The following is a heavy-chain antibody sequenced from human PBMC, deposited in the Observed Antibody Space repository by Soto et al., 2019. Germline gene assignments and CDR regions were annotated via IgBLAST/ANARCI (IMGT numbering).Heavy chain of an antibody. D-gene: IGHD5-18*01. CDR2: ISYDESNR. V-gene: IGHV3-30-3*01. Sequence: LRLSCAASGFTFGTYAMHWVRQAPGKGLEWVSLISYDESNRYYADSVKGRFIISRDNSKNTLYLQMNSLRREDASVYYCLGGIGYSYGYHAFDLWGQGTMVTVSS. J-gene: IGHJ3*01. CDR3: LGGIGYSYGYHAFDL. CDR1: GFTFGTYA.